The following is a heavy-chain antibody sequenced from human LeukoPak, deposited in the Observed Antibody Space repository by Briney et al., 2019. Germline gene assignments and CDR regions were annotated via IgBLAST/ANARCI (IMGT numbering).Heavy chain of an antibody. CDR1: GYSISSGYY. V-gene: IGHV4-38-2*02. CDR3: ARLGDSAKYDYYDSSGYYHYFDY. D-gene: IGHD3-22*01. CDR2: IYHSGST. J-gene: IGHJ4*02. Sequence: SETLSLTCTVSGYSISSGYYWGWIRQPPGKGLEWIGSIYHSGSTYYNPSLKSRVTISVDTSKNQFSLKLSSVTAADTAVYYCARLGDSAKYDYYDSSGYYHYFDYWGQGTLVTVSS.